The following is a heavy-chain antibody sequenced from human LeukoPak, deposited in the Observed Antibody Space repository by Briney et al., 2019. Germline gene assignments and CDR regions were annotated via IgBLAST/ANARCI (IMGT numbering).Heavy chain of an antibody. CDR1: GVTFSSFD. D-gene: IGHD1-1*01. CDR2: IGTASDT. Sequence: GGFLRLSCSATGVTFSSFDMHWVRQPTGQSLEWVSTIGTASDTYYPGSVEGRFTLSRDNAKNSLYLQMNSLTAGDTAVYYCARGPPRGKYYYMDVWGKGTTVTVSS. J-gene: IGHJ6*03. CDR3: ARGPPRGKYYYMDV. V-gene: IGHV3-13*01.